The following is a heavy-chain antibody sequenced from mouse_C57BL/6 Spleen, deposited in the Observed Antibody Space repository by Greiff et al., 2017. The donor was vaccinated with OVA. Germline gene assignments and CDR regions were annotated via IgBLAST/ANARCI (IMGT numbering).Heavy chain of an antibody. J-gene: IGHJ4*01. CDR1: GYTFTSYW. CDR3: ARRELEYAMDY. Sequence: QVQLQQPGAELVKPGASVKLSCKASGYTFTSYWMHWVKQRPGQGLEWIGMIHPNSGSTNYNEKFKSKATLTVDKSSSTAYMQLSSLTSEDSAVYYCARRELEYAMDYWGQGTSVTVSS. CDR2: IHPNSGST. V-gene: IGHV1-64*01.